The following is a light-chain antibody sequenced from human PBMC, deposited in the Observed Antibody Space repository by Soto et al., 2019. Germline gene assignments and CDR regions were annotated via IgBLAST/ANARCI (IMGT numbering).Light chain of an antibody. V-gene: IGKV1-5*01. J-gene: IGKJ2*01. CDR1: QSISSW. Sequence: DIQMTQSPSTLYASLGDKVTITCRASQSISSWLAWYQQKPGKAPRLLIYDASSLQTGVPSRFSGSGSGTEFTLTISSLQPDDFATYYCQQYNSYSTFGQGTKLEIK. CDR3: QQYNSYST. CDR2: DAS.